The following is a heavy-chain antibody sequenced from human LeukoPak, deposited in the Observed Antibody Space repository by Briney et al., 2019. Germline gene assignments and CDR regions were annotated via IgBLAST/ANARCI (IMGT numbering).Heavy chain of an antibody. V-gene: IGHV3-21*01. CDR3: IAAAGTVFDY. CDR1: GFTFSSYS. J-gene: IGHJ4*02. CDR2: ISSSSNYI. D-gene: IGHD6-13*01. Sequence: PGESLTLSCSASGFTFSSYSMNWVRQAPGKGLEWVASISSSSNYIYYADSVKGRFTISRDNAKTSLYLQVNSLRAEDKAVYYCIAAAGTVFDYWGQGTLVTVSS.